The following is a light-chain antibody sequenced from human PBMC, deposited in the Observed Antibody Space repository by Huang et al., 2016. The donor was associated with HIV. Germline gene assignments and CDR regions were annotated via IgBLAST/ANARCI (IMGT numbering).Light chain of an antibody. CDR1: QSVSSY. CDR3: QQRSNWLLT. V-gene: IGKV3-11*01. CDR2: DAS. Sequence: EIVLTQSPATLSLSPGERATLSCRASQSVSSYLAWYQHKPGQAPRLLIYDASNRATGIPGRFSGSGSGTDFTLTISRLEPGDFAVYYCQQRSNWLLTFGGGTKVEIK. J-gene: IGKJ4*01.